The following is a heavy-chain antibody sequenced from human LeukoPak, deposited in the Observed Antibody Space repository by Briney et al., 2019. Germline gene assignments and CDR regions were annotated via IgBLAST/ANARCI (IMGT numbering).Heavy chain of an antibody. CDR3: AKIGGVIVF. J-gene: IGHJ4*02. CDR1: GFTFSDYN. Sequence: PGGSLRLSCAASGFTFSDYNMRWLRQAPGKGLEWVSSISRSGSTKYYADSVKGRFTISRDNSKNTLYLQMNSLRAEDTAVYYCAKIGGVIVFWGQGTLVTVSS. V-gene: IGHV3-11*01. D-gene: IGHD3-16*02. CDR2: ISRSGSTK.